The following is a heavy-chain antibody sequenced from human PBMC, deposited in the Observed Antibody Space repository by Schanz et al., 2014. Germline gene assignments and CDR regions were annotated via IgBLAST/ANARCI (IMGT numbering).Heavy chain of an antibody. Sequence: EVQLVESGGGLVQPGGSLRLSCAASGFTFSGYWMSWVRQTPGRGLEWVAHINLDGTDKYYVDSVKGRFTISRDNARNSLYLQMNSLRAEDTAIYYCARDAFWGQGTLVSVSS. J-gene: IGHJ4*02. CDR1: GFTFSGYW. V-gene: IGHV3-7*01. CDR2: INLDGTDK. D-gene: IGHD3-16*01. CDR3: ARDAF.